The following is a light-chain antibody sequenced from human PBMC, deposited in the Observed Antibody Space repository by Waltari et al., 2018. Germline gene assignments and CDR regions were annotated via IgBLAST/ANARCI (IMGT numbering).Light chain of an antibody. CDR2: DAS. CDR3: QHRYNWPRT. CDR1: QSISNN. J-gene: IGKJ1*01. Sequence: ILLTQSPVILSVSPGGRATLSCRASQSISNNLAWYQQKPGQAPRLLNYDASNRATGIPARFSGSGSGTDFTLTIASLEPEDLAVYYCQHRYNWPRTFGQGTKVEIK. V-gene: IGKV3-11*01.